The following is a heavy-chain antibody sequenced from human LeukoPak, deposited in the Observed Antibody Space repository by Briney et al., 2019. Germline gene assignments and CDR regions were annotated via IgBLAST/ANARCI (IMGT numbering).Heavy chain of an antibody. CDR2: IYHSGST. J-gene: IGHJ4*02. D-gene: IGHD3-10*01. CDR3: ARTRRIGYYYGSGSFRGEAFDY. V-gene: IGHV4-30-2*01. Sequence: SETLSLTCTVSGGSISSGGYYWSWIRQPPGKGLEWIGYIYHSGSTYYNPSLKSRVTISVDRSKNQFSLKLSSVTAADTAVYYCARTRRIGYYYGSGSFRGEAFDYWGQGTLVTVSS. CDR1: GGSISSGGYY.